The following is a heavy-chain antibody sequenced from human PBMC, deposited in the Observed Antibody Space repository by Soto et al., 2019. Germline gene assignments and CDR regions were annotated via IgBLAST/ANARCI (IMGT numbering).Heavy chain of an antibody. CDR1: GFTFGGYS. J-gene: IGHJ6*03. D-gene: IGHD5-12*01. CDR2: ISSSSSYI. CDR3: ARGCGYSGYDSSAGRYYMDV. V-gene: IGHV3-21*01. Sequence: GGSLRLSCGASGFTFGGYSVNWVRQAPGKGLEWVSSISSSSSYIYYADSVKGRFTISRDNAKNSLYLQMNSLRAEDTAVYYCARGCGYSGYDSSAGRYYMDVWGKGTTVTVSS.